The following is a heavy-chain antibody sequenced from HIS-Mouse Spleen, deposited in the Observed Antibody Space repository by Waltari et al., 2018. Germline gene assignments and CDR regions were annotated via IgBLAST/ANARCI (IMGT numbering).Heavy chain of an antibody. CDR3: ARDRELYFDY. Sequence: QLQLQESGPGLVKPSDTLSLTCTVSARPISSSSYYWGWIGQPPGKGLEWIGSMYYSGSTYYNPSLKSRFTISVDTSKNQFSLKLSSVTAADTAVYYCARDRELYFDYWGQGTLVTVSS. CDR1: ARPISSSSYY. D-gene: IGHD1-26*01. J-gene: IGHJ4*02. V-gene: IGHV4-39*07. CDR2: MYYSGST.